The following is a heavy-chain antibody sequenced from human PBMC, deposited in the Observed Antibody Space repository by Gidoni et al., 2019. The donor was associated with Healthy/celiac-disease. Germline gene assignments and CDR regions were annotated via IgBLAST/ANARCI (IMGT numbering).Heavy chain of an antibody. CDR3: ARADESSVVVVAAIYYYGMDV. V-gene: IGHV3-33*01. J-gene: IGHJ6*02. Sequence: QVQLVESGGGVVQPGRSLRLSCAASGFTFSSYGMHWVRQAPGKGLEWVAVIWYDGSNKYYADSVKGRFTISRDNSKNTLYLQMNSLRAEDTAVYYCARADESSVVVVAAIYYYGMDVWGQGTTVTVSS. CDR2: IWYDGSNK. D-gene: IGHD2-15*01. CDR1: GFTFSSYG.